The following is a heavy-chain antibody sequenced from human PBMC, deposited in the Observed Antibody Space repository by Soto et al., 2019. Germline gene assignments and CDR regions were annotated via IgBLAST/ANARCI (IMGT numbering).Heavy chain of an antibody. D-gene: IGHD2-15*01. J-gene: IGHJ4*02. CDR2: INGDGRTT. CDR1: GFTFSSYW. CDR3: ARGAAGRYYSDY. Sequence: EVQLVESGGGLVQPGGSLRLSCAASGFTFSSYWIHWVRQAPGKGLVWVSRINGDGRTTNYADSVKGQFAISRDNAKNTVYLHMNSLRAEDTAAYYCARGAAGRYYSDYWGQGTLVTVSS. V-gene: IGHV3-74*01.